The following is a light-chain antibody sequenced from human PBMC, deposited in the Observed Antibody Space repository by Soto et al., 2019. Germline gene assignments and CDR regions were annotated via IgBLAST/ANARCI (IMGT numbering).Light chain of an antibody. CDR1: QSISGW. J-gene: IGKJ2*01. CDR3: QEYNTHSRYT. V-gene: IGKV1-5*03. CDR2: KAS. Sequence: DIQMTQSPSTLSASVGDRVSITCRASQSISGWLAWYQQKPGKAPKLLIYKASSLESGVPSRFSGSGSGTEVTLTISSLQPDDVATYYCQEYNTHSRYTFGQGTKLEIK.